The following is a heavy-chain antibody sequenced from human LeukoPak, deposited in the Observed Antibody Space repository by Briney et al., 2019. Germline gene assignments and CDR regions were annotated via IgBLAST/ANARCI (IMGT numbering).Heavy chain of an antibody. V-gene: IGHV4-39*01. CDR2: IYHSGST. J-gene: IGHJ4*02. D-gene: IGHD5-24*01. CDR1: GGSISSSSYY. Sequence: PSETLSLTCTVSGGSISSSSYYWAWIRQSPGKGLEWIGSIYHSGSTYNNPSLRSRVTISVDTSKNQFSVKLSSVTAADTAVYYRARSFQRDGYNDYWGQGTLVTVSS. CDR3: ARSFQRDGYNDY.